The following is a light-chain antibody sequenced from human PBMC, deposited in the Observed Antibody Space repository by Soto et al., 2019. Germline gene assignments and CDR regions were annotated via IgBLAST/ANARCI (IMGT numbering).Light chain of an antibody. CDR1: QGISNY. CDR2: AAS. J-gene: IGKJ1*01. Sequence: DIQMTQSPSSLSASVGDRVTITCRASQGISNYLAWYQQKPGRVPKLLIYAASTLQSGVPSRFSVSGSGTDFTLTISSLQPYDVATYYCQRYNSAPQTFGQGTKVEIK. V-gene: IGKV1-27*01. CDR3: QRYNSAPQT.